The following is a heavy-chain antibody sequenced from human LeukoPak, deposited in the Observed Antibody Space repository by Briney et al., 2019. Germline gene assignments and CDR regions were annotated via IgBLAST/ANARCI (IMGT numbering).Heavy chain of an antibody. V-gene: IGHV4-59*08. Sequence: SETQSLTCTVSGDSFRIYYWSCLRQPLGKGRECIGYRNYSWSTNYNPSLQSRVTISADTSKNQFSLELSSVTAADTAVYFCARATTVTPYYFDQWGQGTLVTVSS. J-gene: IGHJ4*02. CDR2: RNYSWST. CDR1: GDSFRIYY. CDR3: ARATTVTPYYFDQ. D-gene: IGHD4-17*01.